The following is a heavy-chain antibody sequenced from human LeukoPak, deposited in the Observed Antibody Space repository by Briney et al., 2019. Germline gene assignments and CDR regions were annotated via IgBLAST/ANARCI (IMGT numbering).Heavy chain of an antibody. D-gene: IGHD3-22*01. CDR1: GYTFTNYF. CDR3: ATTDRGYYSQFY. Sequence: GASVKVSCKASGYTFTNYFIHWVRQAPGQGLEWMGIINPSAGSTSYAQKFQGRVTMTRDTSTSTVYMKLSSLSSEDTAVYYCATTDRGYYSQFYWGQGTLVTVSS. V-gene: IGHV1-46*01. J-gene: IGHJ4*02. CDR2: INPSAGST.